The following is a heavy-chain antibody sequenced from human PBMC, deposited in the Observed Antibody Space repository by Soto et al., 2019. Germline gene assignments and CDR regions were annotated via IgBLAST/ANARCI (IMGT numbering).Heavy chain of an antibody. CDR3: ARDRLMYNWNDAPYYSSGMDV. Sequence: QVQLVESGGGVVQPGRSLRLSCAASGFTFSSYAMHWVRQAPGKGLEWVAVISYDGRNKYYADSVKGRFTISRDNSKNTLYLQMNSLRAEDTAVYHCARDRLMYNWNDAPYYSSGMDVWGQGTTVTVSS. D-gene: IGHD1-1*01. J-gene: IGHJ6*02. CDR2: ISYDGRNK. V-gene: IGHV3-30*04. CDR1: GFTFSSYA.